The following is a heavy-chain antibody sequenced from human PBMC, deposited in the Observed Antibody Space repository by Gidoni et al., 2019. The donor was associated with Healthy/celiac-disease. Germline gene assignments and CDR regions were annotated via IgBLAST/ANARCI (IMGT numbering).Heavy chain of an antibody. Sequence: QVQLVESGGGVVQPGRSLRLSWAASGFTCSSYAMHWVRQAPGTGLGWVAVISYDGSNKYYADSVKGRFTISRDNSKNTLYLQMNSLRAEDTAVYYCAREGIAVAGTVDYWGQGTLVTVSS. D-gene: IGHD6-19*01. CDR2: ISYDGSNK. CDR1: GFTCSSYA. CDR3: AREGIAVAGTVDY. J-gene: IGHJ4*02. V-gene: IGHV3-30-3*01.